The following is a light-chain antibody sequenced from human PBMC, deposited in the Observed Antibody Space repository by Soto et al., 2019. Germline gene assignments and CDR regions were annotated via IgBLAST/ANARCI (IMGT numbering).Light chain of an antibody. V-gene: IGKV1-33*01. J-gene: IGKJ3*01. CDR3: QQYDNRPFT. CDR1: QDISKF. Sequence: DIQMTQSPSSLSASVGDRVSFTCQASQDISKFLNWYQHKPGQAPSLLIYDASKSQFGVPSRFSGSGSGTDFTFTISSLQPEDNAKYYCQQYDNRPFTFGPGTKVDVK. CDR2: DAS.